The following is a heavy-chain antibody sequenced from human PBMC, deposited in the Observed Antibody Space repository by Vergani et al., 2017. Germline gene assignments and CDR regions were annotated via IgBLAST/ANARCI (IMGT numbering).Heavy chain of an antibody. J-gene: IGHJ6*02. Sequence: QLQLQESGSGLVKPSQTLSLTCAVSGGSISSGGYSWSWIRQPPGKGLEWIGYIYHSGSTYYNPSLKSRVTISVDTSKNQFSLKLSSVTAADTAVYYCARDRRYYDSSGQNYYYYYGMDVWGQGTTVTVSS. CDR1: GGSISSGGYS. V-gene: IGHV4-30-2*01. CDR3: ARDRRYYDSSGQNYYYYYGMDV. D-gene: IGHD3-22*01. CDR2: IYHSGST.